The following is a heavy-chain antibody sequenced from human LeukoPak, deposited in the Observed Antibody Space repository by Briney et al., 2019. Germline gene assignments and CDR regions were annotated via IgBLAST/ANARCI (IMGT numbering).Heavy chain of an antibody. V-gene: IGHV3-23*01. D-gene: IGHD4-23*01. J-gene: IGHJ5*02. CDR2: ISGSGGST. CDR3: AKEIRWQNWFDP. Sequence: GGSLRLSCAASGFIFKTYAMSWIRQAPGKGLEWVSAISGSGGSTYYADSVKGRFTISRDNSKNTLYLQMNSLRAEDTAVYYCAKEIRWQNWFDPWGQGTLVTVSS. CDR1: GFIFKTYA.